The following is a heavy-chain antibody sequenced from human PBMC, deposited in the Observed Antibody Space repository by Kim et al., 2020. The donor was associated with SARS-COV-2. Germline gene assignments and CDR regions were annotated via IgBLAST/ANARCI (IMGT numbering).Heavy chain of an antibody. D-gene: IGHD6-19*01. Sequence: SETLSLTCTVSGGSISSSSYYWGWIRQPPGKGLEWIGSIYYSGSTYYNPSLKSRVTISVDTSKNQFSLKLSSVTAADTAVYYCASLDSSGWIDYWGQGTLVTVSS. J-gene: IGHJ4*02. CDR1: GGSISSSSYY. CDR2: IYYSGST. CDR3: ASLDSSGWIDY. V-gene: IGHV4-39*01.